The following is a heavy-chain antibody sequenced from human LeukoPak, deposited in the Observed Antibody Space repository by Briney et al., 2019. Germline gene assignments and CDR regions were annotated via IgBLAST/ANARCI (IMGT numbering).Heavy chain of an antibody. CDR3: ARDASSGYYYMDV. D-gene: IGHD3-10*01. CDR2: ITSSGSYI. Sequence: GGSLRLSCAASAFSFSNYNMNWVRQAPGKGLEWVSSITSSGSYIYYADSVKGRFTISRDNAKNSLYLQMNSLRAEDTAVYYCARDASSGYYYMDVWGKGTTVTISS. CDR1: AFSFSNYN. V-gene: IGHV3-21*01. J-gene: IGHJ6*03.